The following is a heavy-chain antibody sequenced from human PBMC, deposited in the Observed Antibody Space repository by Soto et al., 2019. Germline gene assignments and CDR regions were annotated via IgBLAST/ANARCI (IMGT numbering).Heavy chain of an antibody. V-gene: IGHV3-23*01. CDR2: ISVSGGNI. CDR1: GFTFSTYA. Sequence: GGSLRLSFGASGFTFSTYAMSWVRQAPGKGLEWVSSISVSGGNIYYADSVKGQVTISADKSISTAYLQWSSLKASDTAMYYCARHSPRNYDILTGSGSDAFDIWGQGTMVTVSS. CDR3: ARHSPRNYDILTGSGSDAFDI. J-gene: IGHJ3*02. D-gene: IGHD3-9*01.